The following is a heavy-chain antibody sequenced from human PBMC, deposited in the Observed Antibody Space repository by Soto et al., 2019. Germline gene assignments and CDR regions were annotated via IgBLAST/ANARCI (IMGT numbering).Heavy chain of an antibody. Sequence: QVQLVQSGAEVKKPGASVKVSCKASGYTFSRSGISWVRQAPGQGLEWMGWINGYNGKTNYTQKMQGRITMPTATPTSTAHRELRSLSSPDTAAYSCARMGDVPYHYYGTDVWGQGTTVSVSS. J-gene: IGHJ6*02. D-gene: IGHD3-16*01. V-gene: IGHV1-18*01. CDR1: GYTFSRSG. CDR2: INGYNGKT. CDR3: ARMGDVPYHYYGTDV.